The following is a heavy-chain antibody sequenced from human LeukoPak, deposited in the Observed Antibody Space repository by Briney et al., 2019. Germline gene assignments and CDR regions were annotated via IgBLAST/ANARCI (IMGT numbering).Heavy chain of an antibody. J-gene: IGHJ6*02. D-gene: IGHD3-9*01. CDR2: IIPIFGTA. CDR1: GGTFSSYA. Sequence: ASVKVSCKASGGTFSSYAISWVRQAPGQGLEWMGGIIPIFGTANYAQKFQGRVTITADESTSTAYMELSSLRSEDTAVYYCARDSGPDILTGYYNYGMDVWGQGTTVTVSS. V-gene: IGHV1-69*13. CDR3: ARDSGPDILTGYYNYGMDV.